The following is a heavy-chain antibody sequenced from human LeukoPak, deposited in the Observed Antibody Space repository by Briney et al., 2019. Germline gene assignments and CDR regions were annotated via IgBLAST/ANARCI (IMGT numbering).Heavy chain of an antibody. CDR2: ISGSGGST. V-gene: IGHV3-23*01. Sequence: PGGSLRLSCSASGFTFNRFYLHWVRQAPGKGLEWVSAISGSGGSTYYADSVKGRFTISRDNSKNTLYLQMNSLRAEDTAVYYCAKDGHSSGWRATYFDYWGQGTLVTVSS. J-gene: IGHJ4*02. D-gene: IGHD6-19*01. CDR1: GFTFNRFY. CDR3: AKDGHSSGWRATYFDY.